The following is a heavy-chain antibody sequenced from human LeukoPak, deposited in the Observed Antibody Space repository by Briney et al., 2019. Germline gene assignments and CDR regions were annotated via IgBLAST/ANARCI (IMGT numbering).Heavy chain of an antibody. CDR3: ARQSQGYCSGPSCHSWFDP. D-gene: IGHD2-2*01. V-gene: IGHV4-31*03. J-gene: IGHJ5*02. CDR1: GGSISSGGYY. CDR2: IYYSGST. Sequence: PSETLSLTCTVSGGSISSGGYYWSWIRQHPGKGLEWIGYIYYSGSTYYNPSLKSRVTISVDTSKNQFSLRLTSVTAADTAVYYCARQSQGYCSGPSCHSWFDPWGQGTLVTVSS.